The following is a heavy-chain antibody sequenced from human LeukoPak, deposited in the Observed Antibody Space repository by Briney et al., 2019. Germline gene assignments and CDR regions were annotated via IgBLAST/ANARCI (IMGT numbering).Heavy chain of an antibody. V-gene: IGHV4-4*02. CDR2: IYHSGST. Sequence: PSGTLSLTCAVSYGSISSDNWWSWVRQAPGEGLEWIGEIYHSGSTNYNPSLKSRVTFSVDTSKNQFSLKLNSVTAADTAVYYCARGGDYGDLRYFDYWGQGTLVTVSS. D-gene: IGHD4-17*01. CDR1: YGSISSDNW. CDR3: ARGGDYGDLRYFDY. J-gene: IGHJ4*02.